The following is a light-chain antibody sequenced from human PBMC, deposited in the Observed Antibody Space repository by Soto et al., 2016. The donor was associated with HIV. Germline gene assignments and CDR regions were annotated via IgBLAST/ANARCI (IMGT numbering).Light chain of an antibody. J-gene: IGLJ1*01. CDR2: DDS. Sequence: SYELTQPTSVAVAPGKTATITCGGNNTGGKSVHWYQQKAGQAPVLVVYDDSDRPSGIPERFSGSNSKDTATLTISSVEAGDEADYYCQVWDNTSDQGVFGTGTKVTVL. CDR3: QVWDNTSDQGV. V-gene: IGLV3-21*03. CDR1: NTGGKS.